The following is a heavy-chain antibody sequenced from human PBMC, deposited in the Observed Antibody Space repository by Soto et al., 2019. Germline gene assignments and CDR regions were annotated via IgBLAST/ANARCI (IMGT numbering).Heavy chain of an antibody. V-gene: IGHV4-59*12. D-gene: IGHD4-17*01. Sequence: SETLSLTCTVSGGSISSYYWSWIRQPPGKGLEWIGYIYHSGSTNYNASLKSRVTISVDRSKNQFSLKLSSVTAADTAVYYCGRGDYANAFDIWGQGTMVTVSS. CDR1: GGSISSYY. J-gene: IGHJ3*02. CDR2: IYHSGST. CDR3: GRGDYANAFDI.